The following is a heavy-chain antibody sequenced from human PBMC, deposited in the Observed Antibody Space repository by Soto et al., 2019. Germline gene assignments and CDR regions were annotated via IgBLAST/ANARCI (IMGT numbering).Heavy chain of an antibody. CDR1: GYTFTSYG. D-gene: IGHD6-13*01. V-gene: IGHV1-18*01. Sequence: GASVKVSCKASGYTFTSYGISWVRQAPGQGLEWMGWISAYNGNTNYAQKLQGRVTMTTDTSTSTAYMELRSLRSDDTAVYYCARDEDGEQQLVPDDYWGQGTLVTVSS. CDR3: ARDEDGEQQLVPDDY. J-gene: IGHJ4*02. CDR2: ISAYNGNT.